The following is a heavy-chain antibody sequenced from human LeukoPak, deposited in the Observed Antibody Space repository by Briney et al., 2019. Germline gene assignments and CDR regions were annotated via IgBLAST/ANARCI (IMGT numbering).Heavy chain of an antibody. CDR2: IRSKVFGGTT. D-gene: IGHD6-19*01. Sequence: GGSLRLSCAASGFTFSNSAMSWVRQGPGKGLEWGGFIRSKVFGGTTEYAASVKGRFTISRDDSKSIAYLQMNSLKTEDTAVYYCARDLVAVAGDYYYYAMDVWGQGTTVTVSS. CDR1: GFTFSNSA. J-gene: IGHJ6*02. CDR3: ARDLVAVAGDYYYYAMDV. V-gene: IGHV3-49*04.